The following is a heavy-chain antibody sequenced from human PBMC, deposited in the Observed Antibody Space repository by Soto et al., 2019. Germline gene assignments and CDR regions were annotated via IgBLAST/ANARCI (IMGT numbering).Heavy chain of an antibody. D-gene: IGHD3-3*01. CDR1: GGSISNHY. CDR2: IYNNGIT. Sequence: QLQASGPGLLKPSETLSLTCTVSGGSISNHYLNWIRQSPGKGLEWIGYIYNNGITNYNPSLKSRVTISVDTSKNQFSLKLTSVTAADTAVYFCGRDPNAGVVGVWGQGTLVTVSS. V-gene: IGHV4-59*11. CDR3: GRDPNAGVVGV. J-gene: IGHJ3*01.